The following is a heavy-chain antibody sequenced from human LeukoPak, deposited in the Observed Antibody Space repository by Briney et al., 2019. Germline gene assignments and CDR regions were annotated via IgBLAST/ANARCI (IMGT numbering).Heavy chain of an antibody. Sequence: GGSLRLSCAASGFTFSDYYMTWIRQAPGKGLEWVSYISSGGSTISYADSVKGRFTISRDNAKKSLYLQMNSLRAEDTAVYYCARDGGGWNAIDYWGQGTLVTVSS. J-gene: IGHJ4*02. CDR1: GFTFSDYY. CDR2: ISSGGSTI. CDR3: ARDGGGWNAIDY. V-gene: IGHV3-11*01. D-gene: IGHD1-1*01.